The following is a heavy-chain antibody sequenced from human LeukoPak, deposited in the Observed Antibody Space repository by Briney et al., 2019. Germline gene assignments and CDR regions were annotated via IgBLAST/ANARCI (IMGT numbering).Heavy chain of an antibody. J-gene: IGHJ4*02. V-gene: IGHV3-23*01. Sequence: PGGSLRLSCAASGFTVSSNYVSWVRQAPGKGLEWVSGISGSGGSTYYADSVKGRFNISRDNSKNMVYLQMNRLRADDTAVYHCAKEGYASSWYRFDYWGQGTLVTVSS. CDR2: ISGSGGST. CDR3: AKEGYASSWYRFDY. D-gene: IGHD6-13*01. CDR1: GFTVSSNY.